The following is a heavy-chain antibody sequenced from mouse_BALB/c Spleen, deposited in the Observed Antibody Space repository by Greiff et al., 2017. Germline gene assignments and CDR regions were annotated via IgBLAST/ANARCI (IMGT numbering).Heavy chain of an antibody. V-gene: IGHV2-9*02. CDR1: GFSLTSYG. CDR2: IWAGGST. D-gene: IGHD2-1*01. J-gene: IGHJ4*01. CDR3: ARDPSGNYVGYAMDY. Sequence: VKLVESGPGLVAPSQSLSITCTVSGFSLTSYGVHWVRQPPGKGLEWLGVIWAGGSTNYNSALMSRLSISKDNSKSQVFLKMNSLQTDDTAMYYCARDPSGNYVGYAMDYWGQGTSVTVSS.